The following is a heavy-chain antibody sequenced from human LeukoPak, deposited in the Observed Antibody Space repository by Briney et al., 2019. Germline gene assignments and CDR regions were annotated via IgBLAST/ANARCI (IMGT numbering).Heavy chain of an antibody. CDR1: GFTFSSYA. Sequence: GGSLRLSCAASGFTFSSYAMSWVRQAPGKGLEWVSGISGSGGGTYNADSVKGRFTISRDNSKNTLYLQMNSLRAEDTAVYYCAKASWVSSTDAVRWGQGTLITVSS. V-gene: IGHV3-23*01. J-gene: IGHJ4*02. D-gene: IGHD3-16*01. CDR2: ISGSGGGT. CDR3: AKASWVSSTDAVR.